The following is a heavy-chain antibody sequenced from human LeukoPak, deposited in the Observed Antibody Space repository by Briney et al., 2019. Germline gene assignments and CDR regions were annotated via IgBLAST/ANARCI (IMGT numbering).Heavy chain of an antibody. CDR2: IIPIFGTA. Sequence: SVKVSCKASGGTFSSYAISWVRQAPGQGLEWMGGIIPIFGTANYAQKFQGRVTITVDESTSTAYMELSSLRSEDTAVYYCASNRGTGYYYYYMDVWGKGTTVTISS. V-gene: IGHV1-69*13. D-gene: IGHD1-14*01. CDR1: GGTFSSYA. J-gene: IGHJ6*03. CDR3: ASNRGTGYYYYYMDV.